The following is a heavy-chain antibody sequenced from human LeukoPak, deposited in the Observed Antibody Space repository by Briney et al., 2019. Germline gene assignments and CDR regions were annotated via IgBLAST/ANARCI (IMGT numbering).Heavy chain of an antibody. J-gene: IGHJ4*02. CDR2: IKEDGSSQ. CDR1: GFTFSHSW. D-gene: IGHD1-26*01. Sequence: GGSLRLSCVAFGFTFSHSWMTWVRQAPGKGLEWVGHIKEDGSSQNYADSVKGRFTISRDNAKNSLYLQMNSLRDEDTAVYYCARISGSSYYFDFWGQGTLVTVSS. CDR3: ARISGSSYYFDF. V-gene: IGHV3-7*01.